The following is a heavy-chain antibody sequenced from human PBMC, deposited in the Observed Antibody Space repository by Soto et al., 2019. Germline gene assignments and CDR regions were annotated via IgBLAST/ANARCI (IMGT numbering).Heavy chain of an antibody. V-gene: IGHV1-18*01. Sequence: QVQVVQSGAEVKKPGASVKVSCKASGYSFTSYGISWVRQAPGQGLEWMGWISPYNGNTNYAQNLQGRVTMTTDRSKSTAYMELRCLRYDDTAVYYCARDGMQGGFDYWGQGTLVTVSS. CDR1: GYSFTSYG. D-gene: IGHD2-8*01. J-gene: IGHJ4*02. CDR3: ARDGMQGGFDY. CDR2: ISPYNGNT.